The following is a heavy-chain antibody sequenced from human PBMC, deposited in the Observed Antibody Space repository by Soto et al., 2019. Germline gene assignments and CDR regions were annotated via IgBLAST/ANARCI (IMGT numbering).Heavy chain of an antibody. D-gene: IGHD1-26*01. Sequence: SQTLSLTCAITGDSVSSNSAGWSWVRQSPSRGLEWLGRTYYRSKWYYEYAVSVRGRITINPDTFKNQYSLQLNSVTPEDTAVYFCARGYQYSGSIFDYCGQGTLVTVSS. CDR1: GDSVSSNSAG. J-gene: IGHJ4*01. CDR2: TYYRSKWYY. V-gene: IGHV6-1*01. CDR3: ARGYQYSGSIFDY.